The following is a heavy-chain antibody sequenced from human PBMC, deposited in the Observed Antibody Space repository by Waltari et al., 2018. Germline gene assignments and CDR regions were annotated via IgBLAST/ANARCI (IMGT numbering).Heavy chain of an antibody. CDR3: ARVPSSWYGDYFDY. Sequence: EVQLVESGGGLVQPGGSLRLSCAASGFTFRSYSMNWVRQGPGKGLVWVSYISSSSSTIYYADSVKGRFTISRDNAKNSLYLQMNSLRAEDTAVYYCARVPSSWYGDYFDYWGQGTLVTVSS. CDR2: ISSSSSTI. J-gene: IGHJ4*02. D-gene: IGHD6-13*01. CDR1: GFTFRSYS. V-gene: IGHV3-48*01.